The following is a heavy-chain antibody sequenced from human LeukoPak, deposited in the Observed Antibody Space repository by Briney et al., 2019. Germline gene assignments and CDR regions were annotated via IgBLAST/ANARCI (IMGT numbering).Heavy chain of an antibody. D-gene: IGHD3-10*01. J-gene: IGHJ4*02. Sequence: GGSLRLSCAASVFTVSTNYMIWVRQPAGKGLEWLSVIYTGGTTFYADSVKGRSTISRDNSKNTLYLQMNSLRADDTAVYYCTKLKGWYGEGYCDHWGQGTLVTVSS. CDR1: VFTVSTNY. CDR2: IYTGGTT. CDR3: TKLKGWYGEGYCDH. V-gene: IGHV3-53*01.